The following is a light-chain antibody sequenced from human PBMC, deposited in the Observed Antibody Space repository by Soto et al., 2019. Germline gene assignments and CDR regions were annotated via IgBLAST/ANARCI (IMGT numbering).Light chain of an antibody. Sequence: DIVMTQSPDSLAVSLGERATINCKSSQSVLYSSNNKNYLAWYQQKPGQPPKLLIYLASTRESGVPDRFSGSGVGADFTVTIGKLQAEGVDVYYWQAYYCTPWTFGQGTKVEIK. CDR1: QSVLYSSNNKNY. CDR3: QAYYCTPWT. J-gene: IGKJ1*01. CDR2: LAS. V-gene: IGKV4-1*01.